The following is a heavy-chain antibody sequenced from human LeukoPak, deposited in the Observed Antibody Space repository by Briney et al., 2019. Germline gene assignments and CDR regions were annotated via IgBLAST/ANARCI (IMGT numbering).Heavy chain of an antibody. Sequence: GGSLRLSCAASGFSFSTYAMTWVRQAPGKGLEWVSSISDDGDTLHADSVKGRFTISRDNSKNTSYLQMNRLRAEDTAVYYCARSLGTADAFDIWGQGTMVTVSS. CDR3: ARSLGTADAFDI. J-gene: IGHJ3*02. CDR1: GFSFSTYA. D-gene: IGHD3-16*01. V-gene: IGHV3-23*01. CDR2: ISDDGDT.